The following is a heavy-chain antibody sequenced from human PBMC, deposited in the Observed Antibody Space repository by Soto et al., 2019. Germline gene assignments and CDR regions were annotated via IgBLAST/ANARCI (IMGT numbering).Heavy chain of an antibody. D-gene: IGHD6-19*01. CDR3: AGVRKSSGWLLY. J-gene: IGHJ4*02. Sequence: QVQLVQSGAEVKKPGASVKVSCKASGYTFTSYGISWVRQAPGQGLEWMGWISAYNGNTNYAQKLQGRGTMTTDTATSTAYRELRSLRSDNTAVYYCAGVRKSSGWLLYWGQGTLVTVSS. CDR1: GYTFTSYG. CDR2: ISAYNGNT. V-gene: IGHV1-18*01.